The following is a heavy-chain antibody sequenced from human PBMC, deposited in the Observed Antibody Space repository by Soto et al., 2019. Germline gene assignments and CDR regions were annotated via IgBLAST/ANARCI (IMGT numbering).Heavy chain of an antibody. Sequence: ASVKVSCKASGYTFTSYDINWVRQATGQGLEWMGWMNPNSGNTGYAQKFQGRVTMTRDTSTSTVYMELSSLRSEDTAVYYCARDGTAYYDFWSGYFTGELKTYYYYMDVWGKGTTVTVSS. CDR2: MNPNSGNT. CDR1: GYTFTSYD. J-gene: IGHJ6*03. D-gene: IGHD3-3*01. V-gene: IGHV1-8*01. CDR3: ARDGTAYYDFWSGYFTGELKTYYYYMDV.